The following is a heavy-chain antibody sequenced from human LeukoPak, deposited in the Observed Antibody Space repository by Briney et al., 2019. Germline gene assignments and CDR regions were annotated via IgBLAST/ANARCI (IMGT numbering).Heavy chain of an antibody. CDR3: ARDLMVISLYYFDY. D-gene: IGHD3-22*01. J-gene: IGHJ4*02. CDR1: GFSVSSGFY. V-gene: IGHV4-38-2*02. CDR2: IYHSGST. Sequence: SETLSLTCTVSGFSVSSGFYWGWIRQPPGKGLEWIGSIYHSGSTDYKPSLKSRVTISVDTSKNQFSLQLSSVTAADTAGYSCARDLMVISLYYFDYWGQGTLVTVAA.